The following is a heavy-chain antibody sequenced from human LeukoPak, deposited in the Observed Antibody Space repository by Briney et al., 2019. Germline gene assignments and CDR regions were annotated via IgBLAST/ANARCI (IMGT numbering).Heavy chain of an antibody. V-gene: IGHV1-2*02. CDR1: GYSFTNYY. D-gene: IGHD3-10*01. J-gene: IGHJ6*02. Sequence: GASVKVSCKASGYSFTNYYIFWVRQAPGQGLEWMGWLNPKRGATNYAQKFQGRVTMTSDTSISTAYMELSGLTSDDTAVYYCARGGYYGSESYYKSPNYFYGMAVWGQGTTVTVSS. CDR2: LNPKRGAT. CDR3: ARGGYYGSESYYKSPNYFYGMAV.